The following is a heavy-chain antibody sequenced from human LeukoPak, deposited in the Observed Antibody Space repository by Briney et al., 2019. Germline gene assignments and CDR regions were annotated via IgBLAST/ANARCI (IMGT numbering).Heavy chain of an antibody. CDR1: GYTFTGYF. CDR2: INPNSGAT. Sequence: ASVKVSCKASGYTFTGYFMHWVRQAPGQGPEWMGWINPNSGATYYVQKFQDRVTMTRDTSISTAYMELSRLRSDDTAVYYCARGPGGSGSYPYDYWGQGTLVTVSS. D-gene: IGHD3-10*01. CDR3: ARGPGGSGSYPYDY. V-gene: IGHV1-2*02. J-gene: IGHJ4*02.